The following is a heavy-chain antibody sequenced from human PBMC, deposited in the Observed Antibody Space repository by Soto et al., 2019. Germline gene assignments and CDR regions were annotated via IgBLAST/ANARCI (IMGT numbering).Heavy chain of an antibody. D-gene: IGHD2-15*01. V-gene: IGHV3-33*01. CDR2: IWYDGSNK. CDR3: ARDRGLKGGAALDY. CDR1: GFTFSSYG. Sequence: QVQLVESGGGVVQPGRSLRLSCAASGFTFSSYGMHWVRQAPGKGLEWVAVIWYDGSNKYYADSVKGRFTISRDNSKNTLYLQMNSLRAEDTAVYYCARDRGLKGGAALDYWGQGTLVTVSS. J-gene: IGHJ4*02.